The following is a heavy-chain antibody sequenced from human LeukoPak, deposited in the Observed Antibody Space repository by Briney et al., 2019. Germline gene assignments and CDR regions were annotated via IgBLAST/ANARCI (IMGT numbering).Heavy chain of an antibody. CDR1: GFTLRSYN. J-gene: IGHJ4*02. Sequence: GGSLRLSCAASGFTLRSYNMSWVRQAPGKGPEWVAATSGSGVNSYYADSVRGRFTIPRDNSQNTLYLQMDSLRAEDTALYYCAKEYSGYDFDYWGQGTLVTVSS. D-gene: IGHD5-12*01. V-gene: IGHV3-23*01. CDR2: TSGSGVNS. CDR3: AKEYSGYDFDY.